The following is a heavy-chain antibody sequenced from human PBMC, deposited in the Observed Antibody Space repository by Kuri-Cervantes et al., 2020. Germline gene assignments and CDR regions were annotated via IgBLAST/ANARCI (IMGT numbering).Heavy chain of an antibody. CDR3: ARGSPTLSFDY. D-gene: IGHD3-16*01. Sequence: GESLKISCAASGFTFSSYSMNWVRQAPGKGLEWVSYISSSSSTIYYADSVKGRFTISRDNSKNTLYLQMNSLRAEDTAVYYCARGSPTLSFDYWGQGTLVTVSS. J-gene: IGHJ4*02. CDR1: GFTFSSYS. V-gene: IGHV3-48*01. CDR2: ISSSSSTI.